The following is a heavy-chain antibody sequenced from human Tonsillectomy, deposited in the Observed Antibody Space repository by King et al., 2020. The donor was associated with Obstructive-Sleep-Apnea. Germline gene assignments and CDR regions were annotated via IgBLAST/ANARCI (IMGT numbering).Heavy chain of an antibody. Sequence: VQLVQSGAEVKKPGASVKVSCKASGYTFTSYGISWVRQAPGQGLEWMGWISAYNGNTNYAQKLQGRVTMTTETSPSTAYRELRSLRSDDTAVYYWARGLQYGGGDCYSPDAFDIWGQGTMVTVSS. CDR2: ISAYNGNT. CDR3: ARGLQYGGGDCYSPDAFDI. CDR1: GYTFTSYG. V-gene: IGHV1-18*01. D-gene: IGHD2-21*02. J-gene: IGHJ3*02.